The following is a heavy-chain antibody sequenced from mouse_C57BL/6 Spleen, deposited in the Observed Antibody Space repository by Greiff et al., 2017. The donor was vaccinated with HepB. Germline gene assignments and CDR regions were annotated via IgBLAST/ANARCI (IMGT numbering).Heavy chain of an antibody. J-gene: IGHJ4*01. Sequence: DVHLVESGGGLVHPGGSLKLSCAASGFTFSDYYMYWVRQTPEKRLEWVAYISNGGGSTYYPDTVKGRFTISRDNAKNTLYLQMSRLKSEDTAMYYCARRGFYAMDYWGQGTSVTVSS. V-gene: IGHV5-12*01. CDR3: ARRGFYAMDY. CDR2: ISNGGGST. CDR1: GFTFSDYY.